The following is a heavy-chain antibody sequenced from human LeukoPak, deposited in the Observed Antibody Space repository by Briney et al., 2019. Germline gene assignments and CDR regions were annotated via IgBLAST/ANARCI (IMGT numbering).Heavy chain of an antibody. Sequence: GGSLRLSCAASGFTFSNYALHWVRQAPGKGLEWVAVISYDGSNKYYADSVKGRFTISRDNSKNTLYLQMNSLRAEDTAVYYCARDPGVTMIVVVEKRWGILDIWGQGTMVTVSS. J-gene: IGHJ3*02. CDR3: ARDPGVTMIVVVEKRWGILDI. D-gene: IGHD3-22*01. V-gene: IGHV3-30*04. CDR2: ISYDGSNK. CDR1: GFTFSNYA.